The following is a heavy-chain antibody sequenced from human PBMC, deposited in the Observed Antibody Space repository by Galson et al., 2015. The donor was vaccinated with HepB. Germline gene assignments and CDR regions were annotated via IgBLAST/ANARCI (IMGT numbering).Heavy chain of an antibody. CDR3: ARGPLAVVRGVVYYYGLDV. Sequence: SLRLSCAASGFTFSSYWMSWVRQAPGKGLEWVANIKQDGSEKYYVDSVKGRFTISRDNAKSSLYLQMNSPRVEDTAVYYCARGPLAVVRGVVYYYGLDVWGQGTTVTVSS. D-gene: IGHD3-10*01. CDR1: GFTFSSYW. V-gene: IGHV3-7*01. J-gene: IGHJ6*02. CDR2: IKQDGSEK.